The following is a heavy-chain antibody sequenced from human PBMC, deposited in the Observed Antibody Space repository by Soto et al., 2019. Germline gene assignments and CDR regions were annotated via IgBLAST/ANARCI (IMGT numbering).Heavy chain of an antibody. J-gene: IGHJ3*02. CDR1: GGTLSSHT. D-gene: IGHD6-13*01. V-gene: IGHV1-69*02. CDR3: AAPIAAADAFDI. Sequence: EVSRKASGGTLSSHTFSWVRQAPGQGLEWMGRIIPILGIANYAQKFQGRVTITADKSTSTAYMELSSLRSEDTAVYYCAAPIAAADAFDIWGQGTMVTVSS. CDR2: IIPILGIA.